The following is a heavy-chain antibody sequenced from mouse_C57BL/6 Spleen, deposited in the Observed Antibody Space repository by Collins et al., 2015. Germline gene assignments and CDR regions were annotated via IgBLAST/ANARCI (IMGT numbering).Heavy chain of an antibody. D-gene: IGHD3-1*01. V-gene: IGHV1-50*01. CDR3: ARRAGSYYYAMDY. J-gene: IGHJ4*01. Sequence: NQKFKGKATLTVDTSSSTAYMQLSSLTSEDSAVYYCARRAGSYYYAMDYWGQGTSVTVSS.